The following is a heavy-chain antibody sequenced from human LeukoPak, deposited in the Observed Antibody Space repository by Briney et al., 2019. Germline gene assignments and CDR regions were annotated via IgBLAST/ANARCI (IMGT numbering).Heavy chain of an antibody. CDR2: MNPNSGNT. CDR3: ARCSVGLGKEIDF. V-gene: IGHV1-8*01. D-gene: IGHD2-15*01. Sequence: ASVQVSCKASGYTFTTYDINWVRQATGQGPEWMGWMNPNSGNTGYAQKFQGRVTMTRNTSINTAYMELSGLRSEDTAVYYCARCSVGLGKEIDFWGQGALVTVSS. J-gene: IGHJ4*02. CDR1: GYTFTTYD.